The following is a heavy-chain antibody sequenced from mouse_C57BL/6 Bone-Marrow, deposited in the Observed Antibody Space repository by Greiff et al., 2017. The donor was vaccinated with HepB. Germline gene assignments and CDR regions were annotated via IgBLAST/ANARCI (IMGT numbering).Heavy chain of an antibody. CDR2: INPYNGGT. J-gene: IGHJ3*01. CDR1: GYTFTDYY. Sequence: EVKLMESGPVLVKPGASVKMSCKASGYTFTDYYMNWVKQSHGKSLEWIGVINPYNGGTSYNQKFKGKATLTVDKSSSTAYMELNSLTSEDSAVYYCARRVDYDYDSFAYWGQGTLVTVSA. CDR3: ARRVDYDYDSFAY. V-gene: IGHV1-19*01. D-gene: IGHD2-4*01.